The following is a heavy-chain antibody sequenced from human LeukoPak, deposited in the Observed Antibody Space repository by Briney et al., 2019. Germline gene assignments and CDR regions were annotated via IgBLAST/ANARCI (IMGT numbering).Heavy chain of an antibody. D-gene: IGHD5-24*01. CDR2: ISSSSSYI. J-gene: IGHJ4*02. Sequence: GGSLRLSCAASGFTVSSNYMNWVRQAPGKGLEWVSSISSSSSYIYYADSVKGRFTISRDNAKNSLYLQMNSLRAEDTAVYYCARVEMATITDYWGQGTLVTVSS. CDR3: ARVEMATITDY. V-gene: IGHV3-21*01. CDR1: GFTVSSNY.